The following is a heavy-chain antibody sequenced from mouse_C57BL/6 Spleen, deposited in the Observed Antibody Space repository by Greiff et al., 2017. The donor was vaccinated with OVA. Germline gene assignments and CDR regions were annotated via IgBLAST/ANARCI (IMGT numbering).Heavy chain of an antibody. J-gene: IGHJ3*01. Sequence: VKLVESGPELVKPGASVKISCKASGYAFSSSWMNWVKQRPGKGLEWIGRIYPGDGDTNYNGKFKGKATLTADKSSSTAYMQLSSLTSEDSAVYFCASITTVPSWFAYWGQGTLVTVSA. D-gene: IGHD1-1*01. CDR1: GYAFSSSW. CDR2: IYPGDGDT. CDR3: ASITTVPSWFAY. V-gene: IGHV1-82*01.